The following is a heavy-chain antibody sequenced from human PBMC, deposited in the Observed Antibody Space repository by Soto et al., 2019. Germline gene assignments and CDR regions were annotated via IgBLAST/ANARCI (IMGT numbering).Heavy chain of an antibody. CDR2: IYYGGSA. J-gene: IGHJ4*02. D-gene: IGHD2-8*01. V-gene: IGHV4-59*08. Sequence: YWNWIRQPPGKGLEWIGYIYYGGSANYNPSLKSRVTISVDTSKKQFSLKLSSVTAADTAVYYCARGGHCTNGVCSALDYWGQGTLVTVSS. CDR1: Y. CDR3: ARGGHCTNGVCSALDY.